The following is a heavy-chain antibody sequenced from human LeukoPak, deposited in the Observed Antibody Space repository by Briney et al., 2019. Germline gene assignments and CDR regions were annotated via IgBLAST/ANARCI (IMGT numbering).Heavy chain of an antibody. CDR3: ATVVYLELRNWFDP. J-gene: IGHJ5*02. V-gene: IGHV1-24*01. Sequence: GPSVKVSCKVSGYTLTELSMHWVRQAPGKGLEWMGGFDPEDGETIYAQKFQGRVTMTEDTSTDTAYMELSSLRSEDTAVYYCATVVYLELRNWFDPWGQGTLVTVSS. CDR2: FDPEDGET. D-gene: IGHD1-7*01. CDR1: GYTLTELS.